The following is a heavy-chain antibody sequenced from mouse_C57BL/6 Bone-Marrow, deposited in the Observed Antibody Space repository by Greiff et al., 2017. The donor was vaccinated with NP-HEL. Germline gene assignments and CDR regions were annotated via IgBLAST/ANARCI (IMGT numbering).Heavy chain of an antibody. V-gene: IGHV1-15*01. CDR3: TRPYYYGSRRGDYAMDY. D-gene: IGHD1-1*01. CDR2: IDPETGGT. CDR1: GYTFTDYE. Sequence: VQLQQSGAELVRPGASVTLSCKASGYTFTDYEMHWVKQTPVHGLEWIGAIDPETGGTAYNQKFKGKAILTAYQSSSTAYMELRSLTSEDSAVYYCTRPYYYGSRRGDYAMDYWGQGTSVTVSS. J-gene: IGHJ4*01.